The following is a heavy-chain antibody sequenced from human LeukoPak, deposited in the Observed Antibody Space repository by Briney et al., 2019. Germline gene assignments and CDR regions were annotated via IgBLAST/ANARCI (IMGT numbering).Heavy chain of an antibody. J-gene: IGHJ5*02. V-gene: IGHV3-7*01. CDR3: AREPFYEFWSGYYTGCS. CDR2: IKQHGRRK. CDR1: GFTFSNYW. Sequence: GGSLRLSCAASGFTFSNYWMRWVRQASGKGLEWVANIKQHGRRKYYVDSVKGRFTIYRDNAKSSLYLQMNSLRAEDTAVYYCAREPFYEFWSGYYTGCSWGQGTLVTVSS. D-gene: IGHD3-3*01.